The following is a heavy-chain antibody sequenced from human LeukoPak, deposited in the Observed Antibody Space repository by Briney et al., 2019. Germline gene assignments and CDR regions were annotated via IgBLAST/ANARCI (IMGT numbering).Heavy chain of an antibody. J-gene: IGHJ4*02. Sequence: GGSLRLSCAASGFTVSSNYTSWVRQAPGKGLEWVSVIYSGGSTYYADSVKGRFTISRDNSKNTLYLQMNSLRAEDTAVYYCAGEYYYDSSGSPYWGQGTLVTVSS. CDR3: AGEYYYDSSGSPY. CDR2: IYSGGST. D-gene: IGHD3-22*01. CDR1: GFTVSSNY. V-gene: IGHV3-66*01.